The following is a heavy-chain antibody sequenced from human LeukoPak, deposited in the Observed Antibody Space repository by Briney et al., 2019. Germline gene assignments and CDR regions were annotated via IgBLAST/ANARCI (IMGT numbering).Heavy chain of an antibody. Sequence: GGSLRLSCTASGFTFSSYSMNWVRQAPGKGLEWVSSITSSSDYIYYADSVKGRFTISRDNAENSLHLQMNSLRVGDTAVYYCAKSFGYSRSWFDNWGQGTLVTVSS. V-gene: IGHV3-21*04. CDR1: GFTFSSYS. J-gene: IGHJ4*02. CDR3: AKSFGYSRSWFDN. CDR2: ITSSSDYI. D-gene: IGHD6-13*01.